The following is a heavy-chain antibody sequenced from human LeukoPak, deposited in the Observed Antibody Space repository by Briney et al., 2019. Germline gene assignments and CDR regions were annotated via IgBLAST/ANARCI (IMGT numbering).Heavy chain of an antibody. Sequence: PGGSLGLSCAASGFNVSSNYMSWVRQAPGKGLEWVSVIYSGGTTYYADSVKGRFTISRDNSKNTLYLQMNSLRAEDTAVYYYARDLMDIVVVPAAIRLRYYYYYMDVWGKGTTVTVSS. V-gene: IGHV3-53*05. CDR1: GFNVSSNY. CDR2: IYSGGTT. J-gene: IGHJ6*03. D-gene: IGHD2-2*02. CDR3: ARDLMDIVVVPAAIRLRYYYYYMDV.